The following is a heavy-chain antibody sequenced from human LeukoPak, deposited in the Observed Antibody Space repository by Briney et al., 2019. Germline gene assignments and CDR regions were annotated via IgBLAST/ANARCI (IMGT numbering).Heavy chain of an antibody. D-gene: IGHD1-7*01. J-gene: IGHJ4*02. Sequence: GGSLRLSCAASGFSFSTYAMSWVRQAPGKGLEWVSGVSGRGESIYYADSVTGRFTISRDNSKNTLYLQMQSLRVEDSAVYYCAKTGTRTDYWGQGTLVTVSS. CDR2: VSGRGESI. CDR3: AKTGTRTDY. V-gene: IGHV3-23*01. CDR1: GFSFSTYA.